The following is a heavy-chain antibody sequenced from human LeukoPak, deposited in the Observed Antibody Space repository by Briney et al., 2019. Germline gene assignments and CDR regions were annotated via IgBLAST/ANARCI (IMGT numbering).Heavy chain of an antibody. Sequence: GGSLRLSCAASGFTFSSYAMSWVRQAPGKGLEWVSAISGSGGSTYYADSVKGRFTISRDNSKNTLYLQMKSLRAEDTAVYYCAKDPADGYNPFDYWGQGTLVTVSS. J-gene: IGHJ4*02. CDR3: AKDPADGYNPFDY. D-gene: IGHD5-24*01. CDR1: GFTFSSYA. CDR2: ISGSGGST. V-gene: IGHV3-23*01.